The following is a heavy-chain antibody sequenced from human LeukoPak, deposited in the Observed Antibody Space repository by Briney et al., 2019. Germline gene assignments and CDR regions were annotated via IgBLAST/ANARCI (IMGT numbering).Heavy chain of an antibody. CDR3: ARVSGYCSSTSCYPGY. D-gene: IGHD2-2*01. Sequence: ASVKVSCKASGYTFTGYYMHWVRQAPGQGLEWMGIINPSGGSTSYAQKFQGRVTMTRDMSTSTVYMELSSLRSEDTAVYYCARVSGYCSSTSCYPGYWGQGTLVTVSS. CDR1: GYTFTGYY. J-gene: IGHJ4*02. CDR2: INPSGGST. V-gene: IGHV1-46*01.